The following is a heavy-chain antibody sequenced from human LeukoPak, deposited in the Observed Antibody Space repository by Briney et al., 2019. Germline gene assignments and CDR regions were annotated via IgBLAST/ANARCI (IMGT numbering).Heavy chain of an antibody. V-gene: IGHV1-2*02. CDR2: INPNSGDT. CDR3: ASQDAGYSSSWYVLNNEGSYFDY. Sequence: ASVKVSCKTSGYTFSDYYIHWIRQAPGQGLEWVGWINPNSGDTDYAQKFQGRVTVARDTSISTAYMELGRLRSEDTAVYYCASQDAGYSSSWYVLNNEGSYFDYWGQGTLVTVSS. D-gene: IGHD6-13*01. CDR1: GYTFSDYY. J-gene: IGHJ4*02.